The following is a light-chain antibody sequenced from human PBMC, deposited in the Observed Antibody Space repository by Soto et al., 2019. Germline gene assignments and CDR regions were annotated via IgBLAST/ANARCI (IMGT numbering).Light chain of an antibody. CDR3: QQYGSSGT. Sequence: ETVLTQSPGTLSLSPGERATLACRASQSVSNNYLAWYQQKPGQAPRLLIYGASNRATVIPDRFSGSGSGTDFTLTISRLEPEDFAVYYCQQYGSSGTFGQGTKVDI. V-gene: IGKV3-20*01. J-gene: IGKJ1*01. CDR2: GAS. CDR1: QSVSNNY.